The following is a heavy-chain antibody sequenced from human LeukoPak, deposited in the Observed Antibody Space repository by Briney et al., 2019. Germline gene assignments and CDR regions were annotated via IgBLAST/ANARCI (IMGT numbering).Heavy chain of an antibody. CDR1: GYTFTSND. D-gene: IGHD1-1*01. Sequence: ASVTVSCKASGYTFTSNDINWVRQAAGQGLEWMGWMNPHNGNAGYAQKFQGRVTMTRDTSISTAYMELTSLTSDDSAVYYCARIPQRVPHNWFDPWGQGTLVTVSS. CDR2: MNPHNGNA. J-gene: IGHJ5*02. CDR3: ARIPQRVPHNWFDP. V-gene: IGHV1-8*01.